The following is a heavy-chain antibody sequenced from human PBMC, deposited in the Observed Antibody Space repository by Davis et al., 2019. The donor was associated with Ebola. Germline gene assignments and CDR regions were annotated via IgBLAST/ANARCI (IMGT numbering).Heavy chain of an antibody. V-gene: IGHV3-30-3*01. CDR3: ARRNEDY. CDR2: ISYDGSNK. J-gene: IGHJ4*02. Sequence: GESLKISCAASGFTFSSYAMHWVRQAPGKGLEWVAVISYDGSNKYYADSVKGRFTISRDNSKNTLYLQMNSLRAEDTAVYYCARRNEDYWGQGTLVTVSS. CDR1: GFTFSSYA. D-gene: IGHD1-1*01.